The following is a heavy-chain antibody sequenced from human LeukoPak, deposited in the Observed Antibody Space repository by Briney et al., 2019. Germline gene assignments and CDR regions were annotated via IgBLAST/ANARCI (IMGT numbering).Heavy chain of an antibody. V-gene: IGHV1-2*06. CDR2: INPNSGGT. J-gene: IGHJ4*02. Sequence: ASVKVSCKASGYTFTGYYMHWVRQAPGQGLEWMGRINPNSGGTNYAQKFQGRVTMTRDTSISTAYMELSRLRSDDTAVYYCARSGFDSYEMFGYWGQGTQVTVSS. D-gene: IGHD5-18*01. CDR1: GYTFTGYY. CDR3: ARSGFDSYEMFGY.